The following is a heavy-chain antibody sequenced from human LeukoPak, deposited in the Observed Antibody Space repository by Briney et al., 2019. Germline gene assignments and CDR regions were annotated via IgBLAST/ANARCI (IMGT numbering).Heavy chain of an antibody. CDR2: IYPGDSDT. D-gene: IGHD2-15*01. V-gene: IGHV5-51*01. Sequence: GESLKISCKGSGYSFTSYWIGWVRQMPGKGLEWMGTIYPGDSDTRYSPSFQGQVTISADKSISTAYLQWSSLKASDTAMYYCARHCSGGSCYSGLADYWGQGTLVTVSS. CDR3: ARHCSGGSCYSGLADY. J-gene: IGHJ4*02. CDR1: GYSFTSYW.